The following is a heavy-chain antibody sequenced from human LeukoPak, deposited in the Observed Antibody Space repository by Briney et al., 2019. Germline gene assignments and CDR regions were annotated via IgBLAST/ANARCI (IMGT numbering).Heavy chain of an antibody. Sequence: SETLSLTCAVYGGSFSGYYWSWIRQPPGKGLEWIGEINHSGSTNYNPSLKSRVTISGDTSKNQISLKLSSVTAADTAVYYCARVRSSSWYCDYRGQGTLVTVSS. CDR1: GGSFSGYY. CDR3: ARVRSSSWYCDY. D-gene: IGHD6-13*01. V-gene: IGHV4-34*01. CDR2: INHSGST. J-gene: IGHJ4*02.